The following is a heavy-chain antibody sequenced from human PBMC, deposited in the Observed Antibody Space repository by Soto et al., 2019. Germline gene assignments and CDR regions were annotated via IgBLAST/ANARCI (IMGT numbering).Heavy chain of an antibody. V-gene: IGHV3-33*03. CDR3: ARNYGDYAANYYSYGMDV. CDR2: IWYDGSNK. J-gene: IGHJ6*02. D-gene: IGHD4-17*01. CDR1: GFTFSSYG. Sequence: QVQLVESGGGVVQPGRSLRLSCAASGFTFSSYGMHWVRQAPGKGLVWVAVIWYDGSNKYYADSVKGRFTIARDNSKNTLYLQMNSLRAEDTSVYYCARNYGDYAANYYSYGMDVWGQGTTVTVSS.